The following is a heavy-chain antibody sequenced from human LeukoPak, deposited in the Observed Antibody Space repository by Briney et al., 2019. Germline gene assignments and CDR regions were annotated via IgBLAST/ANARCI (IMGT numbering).Heavy chain of an antibody. CDR3: ARDSPDGSGTYYNDSPDY. CDR2: ISAYNGNT. V-gene: IGHV1-18*01. CDR1: GYTVSSYV. Sequence: GASVKVSCKASGYTVSSYVISWVRPAPAQGLEWMGWISAYNGNTNYRQKLQGRVTLATDTSTSTAYLDLRSLRSDDRAMYYCARDSPDGSGTYYNDSPDYWGQGTLVTVSS. J-gene: IGHJ4*02. D-gene: IGHD3-10*01.